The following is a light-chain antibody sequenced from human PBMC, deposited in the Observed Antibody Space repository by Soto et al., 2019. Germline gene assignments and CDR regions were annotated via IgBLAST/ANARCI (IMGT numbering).Light chain of an antibody. CDR2: KAS. CDR3: QQLNSFPIT. J-gene: IGKJ5*01. CDR1: QTVSRR. Sequence: DIQMTQSPSTLSASIGYGVTITCRASQTVSRRLAWYQQKPGKAPQLLIEKASTLESGVPSRFSGSGSGTEFTLTITSLQPEDFATYYCQQLNSFPITFGQGTRLEIK. V-gene: IGKV1-5*03.